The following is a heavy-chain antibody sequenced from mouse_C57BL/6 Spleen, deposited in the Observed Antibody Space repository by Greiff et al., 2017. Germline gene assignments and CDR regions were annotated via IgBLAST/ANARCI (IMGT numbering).Heavy chain of an antibody. V-gene: IGHV15-2*01. CDR2: ILPSIGRT. D-gene: IGHD3-2*02. J-gene: IGHJ4*01. CDR1: DSEVFPIAY. CDR3: ARPDSSGYVDAMDY. Sequence: QVQLQQSGSELRSPGSSVKLSCKDFDSEVFPIAYMSWVRQNTGHGFEWIGGILPSIGRTIYGEKFEDKATLDADTLSNTAYLELNSLTSEDSAIYDCARPDSSGYVDAMDYWGQGTSVTVSS.